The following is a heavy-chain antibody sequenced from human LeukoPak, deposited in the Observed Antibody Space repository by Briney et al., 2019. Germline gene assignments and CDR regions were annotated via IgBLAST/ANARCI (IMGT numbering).Heavy chain of an antibody. D-gene: IGHD6-19*01. CDR2: ISGGGGNT. Sequence: GGSLRLSCAASRIIFSSYAMSWVRQAPGKGLEWVSSISGGGGNTYFADSVKGRFTISRDNSKNSLYLQMNSLRAEDTAVYYCARDRGIAVGLDAFDIWGQGTMVTVSS. CDR1: RIIFSSYA. CDR3: ARDRGIAVGLDAFDI. J-gene: IGHJ3*02. V-gene: IGHV3-23*01.